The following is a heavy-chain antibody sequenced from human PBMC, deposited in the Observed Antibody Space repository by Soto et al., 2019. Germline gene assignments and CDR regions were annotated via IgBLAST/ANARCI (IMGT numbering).Heavy chain of an antibody. CDR3: ASDPIALADDFDY. Sequence: GGSLRLSWAAAGITGNNNYISWVRQAPGKGLEWVSSIYGDGSTHYADSVKGRFTISRDNSKNTLYLQMYSLRVEDTAIYFCASDPIALADDFDYWGQGTLVTVSS. J-gene: IGHJ4*02. CDR2: IYGDGST. CDR1: GITGNNNY. D-gene: IGHD6-13*01. V-gene: IGHV3-66*01.